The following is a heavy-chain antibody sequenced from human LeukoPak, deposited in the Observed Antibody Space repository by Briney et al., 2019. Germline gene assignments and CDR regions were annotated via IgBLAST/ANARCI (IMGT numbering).Heavy chain of an antibody. D-gene: IGHD3-22*01. V-gene: IGHV3-48*04. Sequence: PGGSLRLSCAASGFTLSRYCMNWVRQAPGRGLAWVSYISYSSTTIDYADSVKGRFTISRDNAKNSLYLQMNSLRAEDTAVYYCAREGDSTGYRYFDYWGQGTLVTVSS. CDR2: ISYSSTTI. CDR3: AREGDSTGYRYFDY. CDR1: GFTLSRYC. J-gene: IGHJ4*02.